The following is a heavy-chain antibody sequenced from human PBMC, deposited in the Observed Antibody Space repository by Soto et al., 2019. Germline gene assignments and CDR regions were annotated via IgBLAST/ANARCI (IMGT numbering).Heavy chain of an antibody. CDR3: ATSGVYYYYGMDV. CDR1: GYTFTGHY. D-gene: IGHD3-3*01. Sequence: ASVKVSCKASGYTFTGHYMHWVRQAPGQGLEWMGWINPNSGGTNYAQKFQGWVTMTRDTSISTAYMELSRLRSDDTAVYYCATSGVYYYYGMDVWGQGTTVTVSS. J-gene: IGHJ6*02. V-gene: IGHV1-2*04. CDR2: INPNSGGT.